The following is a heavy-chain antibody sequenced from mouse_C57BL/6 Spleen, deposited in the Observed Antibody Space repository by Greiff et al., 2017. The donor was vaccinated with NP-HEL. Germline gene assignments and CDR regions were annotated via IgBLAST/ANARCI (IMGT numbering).Heavy chain of an antibody. CDR2: IYPGDGDT. J-gene: IGHJ4*01. V-gene: IGHV1-80*01. CDR3: ARPVVGPYAMDY. CDR1: GYAFSSYW. D-gene: IGHD1-1*01. Sequence: QVQLQQSGAELVKPGASVKISCKASGYAFSSYWMNWVKQRPGKGLEWIGQIYPGDGDTNYNGKFKGKATLTADKSSSTAYMQLSSLTSEDSAVYFCARPVVGPYAMDYWGQGTSVTVSS.